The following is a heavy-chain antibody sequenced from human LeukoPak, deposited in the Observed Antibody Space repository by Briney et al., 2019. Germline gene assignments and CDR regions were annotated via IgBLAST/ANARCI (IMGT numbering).Heavy chain of an antibody. V-gene: IGHV3-15*01. D-gene: IGHD3-22*01. J-gene: IGHJ3*02. CDR2: IKSKTDGGTT. CDR1: GFTFSNAW. CDR3: ARETDDTDAFDI. Sequence: GGSLRLSCAASGFTFSNAWMSWVRQAPGKGLEWVGRIKSKTDGGTTDYAAPVKGRFTISRDDSKNTLYLQMNSLKTEDTAVYYCARETDDTDAFDIWGQGTMVTVSS.